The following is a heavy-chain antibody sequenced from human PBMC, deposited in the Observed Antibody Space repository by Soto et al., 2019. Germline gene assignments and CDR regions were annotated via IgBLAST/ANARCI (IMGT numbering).Heavy chain of an antibody. D-gene: IGHD2-21*02. CDR1: GFTFSDHY. J-gene: IGHJ4*02. CDR3: ARDLRGGGDQPFAY. V-gene: IGHV3-72*01. CDR2: TRNKANTYTT. Sequence: EVQLVESGGGLVQPGGSLRLSCAASGFTFSDHYMDWVRQAPGKGLEWVGRTRNKANTYTTEYAASVKGRFTISRDDSKNSLYLQMNSLKTEDTAVYYCARDLRGGGDQPFAYWGQGTLVTVS.